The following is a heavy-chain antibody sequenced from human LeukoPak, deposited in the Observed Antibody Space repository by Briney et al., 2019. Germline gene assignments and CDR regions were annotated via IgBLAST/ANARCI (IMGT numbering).Heavy chain of an antibody. D-gene: IGHD3-10*01. V-gene: IGHV4-4*07. CDR3: TRDSGTTGEVKFDP. CDR1: GGSISSYH. Sequence: SETLSLTCSVSGGSISSYHWSWIRQPAGKGLEWIGRIYSSGTITYNPSLQSRVTMSVDTSKNEFSLKMSSVTAADTAVYYCTRDSGTTGEVKFDPWGQGTLVAVSS. CDR2: IYSSGTI. J-gene: IGHJ5*02.